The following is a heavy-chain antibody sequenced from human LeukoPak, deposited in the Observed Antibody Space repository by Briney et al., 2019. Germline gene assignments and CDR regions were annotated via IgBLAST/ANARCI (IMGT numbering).Heavy chain of an antibody. V-gene: IGHV4-61*02. J-gene: IGHJ6*03. CDR3: ARGSGFDWLFGYYYMDV. D-gene: IGHD3-9*01. CDR2: FYPSGST. CDR1: GGSISRGRNY. Sequence: SETLSLTCNVSGGSISRGRNYWSWIRQPAGKGLEWIGRFYPSGSTNYNPVLKSRVTISVDTSKNQFSLKLSSVTAADTAVYYCARGSGFDWLFGYYYMDVWGKGTTVTISS.